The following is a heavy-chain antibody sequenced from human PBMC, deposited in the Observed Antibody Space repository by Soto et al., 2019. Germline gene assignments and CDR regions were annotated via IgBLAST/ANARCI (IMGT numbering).Heavy chain of an antibody. J-gene: IGHJ4*02. CDR3: ARGSPYPYYFDY. CDR1: GGTFSSYA. CDR2: IIPIFGTA. V-gene: IGHV1-69*13. Sequence: ASVKVSCKASGGTFSSYAISWVRQAPGQGLEWMGGIIPIFGTANYAQKFQGRVTITADESTSTAYMELSSLRSEDTAVYYCARGSPYPYYFDYWGQGPLVTVSS.